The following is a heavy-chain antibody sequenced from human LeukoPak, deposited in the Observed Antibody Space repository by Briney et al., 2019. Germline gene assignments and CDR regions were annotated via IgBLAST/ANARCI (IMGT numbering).Heavy chain of an antibody. CDR3: ATSYDSSGNN. J-gene: IGHJ4*02. CDR1: GFTFSDYW. Sequence: GGSLRLSCVASGFTFSDYWMSWVRQAPGKGLEWVANIKQDGSAKYYVDSVKGRFAISRDNARNSLYLEMNNLRAEDTAIYYCATSYDSSGNNWGQGTLVTVSS. D-gene: IGHD3-22*01. V-gene: IGHV3-7*01. CDR2: IKQDGSAK.